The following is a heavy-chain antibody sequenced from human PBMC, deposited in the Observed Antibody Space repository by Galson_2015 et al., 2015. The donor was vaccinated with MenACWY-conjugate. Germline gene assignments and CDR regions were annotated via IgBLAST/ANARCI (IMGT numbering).Heavy chain of an antibody. CDR2: IKQDGSEK. V-gene: IGHV3-7*03. CDR3: ARDLGFYCSRNDCSSPY. CDR1: GFIFNNYW. D-gene: IGHD2-2*01. Sequence: SLRLSCAASGFIFNNYWMSWVRQVPGKGPEWVANIKQDGSEKYYVNSVRGRFTISRDNAKNSLYLQVNSLRAEDTAVYYCARDLGFYCSRNDCSSPYWGQGTLVTVSS. J-gene: IGHJ4*02.